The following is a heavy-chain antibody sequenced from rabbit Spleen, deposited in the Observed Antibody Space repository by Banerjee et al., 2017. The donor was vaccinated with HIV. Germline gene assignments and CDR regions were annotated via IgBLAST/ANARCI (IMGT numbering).Heavy chain of an antibody. CDR2: IYIGSSATS. D-gene: IGHD1-1*01. CDR3: AKDLTNVIGWNFGL. Sequence: QSLEESGGDLVKPGASLTLTCTASGFSFTSSYYMCWVRQAPGKGLEWIGCIYIGSSATSYYASWAKGRFTISKTSSTTVTLQMTSLTAADTATYFCAKDLTNVIGWNFGLWGPGTLVTVS. CDR1: GFSFTSSYY. J-gene: IGHJ6*01. V-gene: IGHV1S40*01.